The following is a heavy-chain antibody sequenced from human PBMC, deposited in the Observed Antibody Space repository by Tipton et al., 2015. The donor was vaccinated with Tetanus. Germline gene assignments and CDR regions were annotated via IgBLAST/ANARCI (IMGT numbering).Heavy chain of an antibody. Sequence: TLSLTCTIASDSVSGYYWSWIRQPPGKGLEWVGYVYYTGDTNYNPSLKSRVTISMDRSENQISLKMTSVTAADTAVYYCVRAPYSSSGKFYFDYWGQGTLVTVSS. D-gene: IGHD6-6*01. V-gene: IGHV4-59*02. CDR2: VYYTGDT. J-gene: IGHJ4*02. CDR3: VRAPYSSSGKFYFDY. CDR1: SDSVSGYY.